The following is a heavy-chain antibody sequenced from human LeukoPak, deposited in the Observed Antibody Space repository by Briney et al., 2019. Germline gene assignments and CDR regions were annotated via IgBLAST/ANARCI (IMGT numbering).Heavy chain of an antibody. CDR1: GGIFSSYA. CDR2: IIPILGIA. CDR3: ARDLPPYYFDY. Sequence: GSSVKVSCKAFGGIFSSYAISWVRQAPGQGLEWMGRIIPILGIANYAQKFQGRVTITADKSTSTAYMDLSSLRSEDTAVYCCARDLPPYYFDYWGQGTLVTVSS. J-gene: IGHJ4*02. V-gene: IGHV1-69*04.